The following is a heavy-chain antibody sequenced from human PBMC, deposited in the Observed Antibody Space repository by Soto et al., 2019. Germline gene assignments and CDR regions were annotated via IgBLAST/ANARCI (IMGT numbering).Heavy chain of an antibody. J-gene: IGHJ4*02. CDR3: ARLNCSGGSCYLYYFDY. CDR1: GGSISSSSYY. CDR2: IYYSGST. Sequence: QLQLQESGPGLVKPSETLSLTCTVSGGSISSSSYYWGWIRQPPGKGLEWIGSIYYSGSTYYNPSLKSRVTIAVDTSQNQFSLKLSSVTAADTAVYYCARLNCSGGSCYLYYFDYWGQGTLVTVSS. V-gene: IGHV4-39*01. D-gene: IGHD2-15*01.